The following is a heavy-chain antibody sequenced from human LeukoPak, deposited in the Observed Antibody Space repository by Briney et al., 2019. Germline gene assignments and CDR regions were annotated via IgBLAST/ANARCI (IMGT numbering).Heavy chain of an antibody. CDR3: AKDLSVAGTEGFVY. V-gene: IGHV3-9*01. J-gene: IGHJ4*02. D-gene: IGHD6-19*01. CDR1: GFTFDEFA. Sequence: GGSLRLSCAASGFTFDEFAMHWVRQVPGKGLEWVSGIRWNSGSIGYADSVKGRFTISRDNAKNSLYLQMKSLRAEDTALYYCAKDLSVAGTEGFVYWGQGTLVTVSS. CDR2: IRWNSGSI.